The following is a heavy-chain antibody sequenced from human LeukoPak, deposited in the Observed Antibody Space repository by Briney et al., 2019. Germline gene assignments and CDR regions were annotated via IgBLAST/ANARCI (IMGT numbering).Heavy chain of an antibody. CDR1: GGSISGYY. CDR2: IYYTGST. Sequence: SETLSLTCTVSGGSISGYYWSWMRQPPRKGLEWIGHIYYTGSTNYNPSLKSRVTISVDTSKNQLSLKLSSVTAADTAVYYCARDLGPSRGFDYWGQGTLVTVSS. D-gene: IGHD3-10*01. J-gene: IGHJ4*02. CDR3: ARDLGPSRGFDY. V-gene: IGHV4-59*12.